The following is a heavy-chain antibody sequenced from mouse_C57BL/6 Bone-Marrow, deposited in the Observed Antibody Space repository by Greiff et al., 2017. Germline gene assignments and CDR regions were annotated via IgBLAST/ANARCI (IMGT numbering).Heavy chain of an antibody. Sequence: VQLVESGAELARPGASVKLSCKASGYTFTSYGISWVKQRTGQGLEWIGEIYPRSGNTYYNEKFKGKATLTADKSSSTAYMELRSLTSEDSAVYFCARARGYGYAWFAYWGQGTLVTVSA. J-gene: IGHJ3*01. CDR3: ARARGYGYAWFAY. CDR2: IYPRSGNT. CDR1: GYTFTSYG. D-gene: IGHD2-2*01. V-gene: IGHV1-81*01.